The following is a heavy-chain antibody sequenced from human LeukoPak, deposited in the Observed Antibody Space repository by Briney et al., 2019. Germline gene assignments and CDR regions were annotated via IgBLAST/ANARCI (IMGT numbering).Heavy chain of an antibody. CDR1: GFTVSSNY. CDR2: IYSGGST. J-gene: IGHJ4*02. CDR3: ARAIGGTNDY. D-gene: IGHD2-15*01. Sequence: QLGGSLRLSCAASGFTVSSNYMSWVRQAPGKGLEWVSVIYSGGSTYYADSVKGRFTISRDNSKNTLYLQMNSLRAEDTAVYYSARAIGGTNDYWGQGTLVTVSS. V-gene: IGHV3-53*01.